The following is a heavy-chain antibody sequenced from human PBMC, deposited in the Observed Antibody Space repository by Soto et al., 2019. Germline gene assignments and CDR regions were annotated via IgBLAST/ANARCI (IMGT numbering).Heavy chain of an antibody. Sequence: QVQLVESGGGVVQPGRSLRLSCAASGFTFSSYGMHWVRQAPGKGLEWVAVISYDGSNKYYADSVKGRFTISRDNSKNPLYLQMNSLRAEDTAVYYWARAGGGSSNYCGMDVWGQGTTVTVSS. V-gene: IGHV3-30*03. CDR1: GFTFSSYG. CDR2: ISYDGSNK. D-gene: IGHD1-26*01. CDR3: ARAGGGSSNYCGMDV. J-gene: IGHJ6*02.